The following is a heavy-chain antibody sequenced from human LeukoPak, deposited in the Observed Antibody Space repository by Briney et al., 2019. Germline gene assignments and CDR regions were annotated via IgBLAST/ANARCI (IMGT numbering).Heavy chain of an antibody. CDR3: ARGVNIPAAQYGY. Sequence: PSETLSLTCTVSGGSISSYYWSWIRQPPGKGLEWIGYIYYSGTTNYNPSLKSRVTISVDTSKNQFSLKLSSVTAADTAVYYGARGVNIPAAQYGYWARGPRVTVSS. J-gene: IGHJ4*02. CDR1: GGSISSYY. V-gene: IGHV4-59*01. CDR2: IYYSGTT. D-gene: IGHD6-6*01.